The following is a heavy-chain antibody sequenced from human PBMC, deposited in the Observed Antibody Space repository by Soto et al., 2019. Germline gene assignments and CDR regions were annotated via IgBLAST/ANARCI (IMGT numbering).Heavy chain of an antibody. D-gene: IGHD3-10*01. J-gene: IGHJ4*02. CDR2: IYYSGST. CDR1: GGSISSYY. CDR3: ARHNYGSGSTYFDY. Sequence: QVQLQESGPGLVKPSETLSLTCTVSGGSISSYYWSWIRQPPGKGLEWIGYIYYSGSTNYNPSLKSLVTIPVDTSKNPSSLKLNSMTAADTAVYYCARHNYGSGSTYFDYWGQGTLVTVSS. V-gene: IGHV4-59*08.